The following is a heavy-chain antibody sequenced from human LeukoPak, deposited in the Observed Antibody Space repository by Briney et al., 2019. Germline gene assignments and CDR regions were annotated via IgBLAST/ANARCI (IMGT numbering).Heavy chain of an antibody. CDR2: INANNGNA. V-gene: IGHV1-18*04. Sequence: ASVKVSCKASGYTFTNYGIHWVRQAPGQGLEWMGWINANNGNANYAQKLQDRVTMTTDRSTNTAYMELRSLRSDDTAVYYCARSNVLLWFGELHDYYGMDVGGKETTVTVSS. J-gene: IGHJ6*04. CDR3: ARSNVLLWFGELHDYYGMDV. D-gene: IGHD3-10*01. CDR1: GYTFTNYG.